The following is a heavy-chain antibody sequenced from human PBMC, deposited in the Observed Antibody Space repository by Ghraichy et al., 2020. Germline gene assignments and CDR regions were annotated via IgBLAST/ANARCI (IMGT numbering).Heavy chain of an antibody. CDR1: GFTFRNYA. CDR2: IWYDGRNK. CDR3: TRGGGVVAGDFDY. J-gene: IGHJ4*02. V-gene: IGHV3-33*01. D-gene: IGHD2-15*01. Sequence: GGSLRLSCAASGFTFRNYAMHWVRQAPGKGLDWVAIIWYDGRNKYYADSVKGRFTISRDNSENTLYLQMNSLRDEDTAVYYCTRGGGVVAGDFDYWGQGTLVTVSS.